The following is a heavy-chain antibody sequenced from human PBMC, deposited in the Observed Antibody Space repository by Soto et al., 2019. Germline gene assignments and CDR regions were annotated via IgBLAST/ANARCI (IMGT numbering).Heavy chain of an antibody. CDR2: IYYSGST. D-gene: IGHD5-12*01. Sequence: SETLSLTCTVSGGSISSSSYYWGWIRQPPGKGLEWIGSIYYSGSTYYNPSLKSRVTISVDTSKNQFSLKLSSVTAADTAVYYCARRFLGSGDDTYWHLALWGRGTLVTVSA. J-gene: IGHJ2*01. CDR1: GGSISSSSYY. CDR3: ARRFLGSGDDTYWHLAL. V-gene: IGHV4-39*01.